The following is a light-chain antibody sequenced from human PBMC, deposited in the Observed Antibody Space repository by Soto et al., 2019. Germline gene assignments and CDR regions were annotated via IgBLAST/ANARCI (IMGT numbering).Light chain of an antibody. J-gene: IGKJ1*01. CDR3: QRHGAT. CDR2: GAS. Sequence: EIVLTQSPGTLSLSPGERATLSCRASQSVSSSDLAGYQQKPGQAPRLLIYGASSRATGTPDRFSGSGSGTDFTLTISGLEPEDSAAYYCQRHGATFGQGTKVEIK. V-gene: IGKV3-20*01. CDR1: QSVSSSD.